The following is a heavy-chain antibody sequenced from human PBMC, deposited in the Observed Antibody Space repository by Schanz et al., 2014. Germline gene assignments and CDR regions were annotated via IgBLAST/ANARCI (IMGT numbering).Heavy chain of an antibody. D-gene: IGHD1-26*01. V-gene: IGHV3-30*02. Sequence: QVQLVESGGGVVQPGGSLRLSCAASGFTFSSYGMHWVRQAPGKGLEWVAFIRYDGSNKYYADSVKGRFIISRDNSKNTLYLEMNSLRPEDTAIYYCAKEWSPSFWGQGTLVTVFS. J-gene: IGHJ4*02. CDR1: GFTFSSYG. CDR2: IRYDGSNK. CDR3: AKEWSPSF.